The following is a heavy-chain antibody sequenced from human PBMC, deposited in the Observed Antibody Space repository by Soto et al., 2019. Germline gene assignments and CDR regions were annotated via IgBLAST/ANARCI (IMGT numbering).Heavy chain of an antibody. D-gene: IGHD3-10*01. CDR1: EFTFSGRS. CDR2: IDKVGTDS. Sequence: EVQLVESGGVLGQPGGSLRLSCAASEFTFSGRSVHWVRQAPGKGLVWVSGIDKVGTDSTYADSVKGRFTSSRDNAKNTVYLQMNSLRVEDTAVYYCARGWFGPDVWGKGTTVTVSS. CDR3: ARGWFGPDV. J-gene: IGHJ6*03. V-gene: IGHV3-74*01.